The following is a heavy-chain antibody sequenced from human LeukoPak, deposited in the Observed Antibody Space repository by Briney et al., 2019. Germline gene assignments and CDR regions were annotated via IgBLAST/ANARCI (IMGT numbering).Heavy chain of an antibody. D-gene: IGHD1-26*01. V-gene: IGHV3-23*01. J-gene: IGHJ4*02. CDR1: GFTFSNTA. CDR2: LSGSGSNT. CDR3: ARAVYTGGYGGFYFDY. Sequence: GGSLRLSCAASGFTFSNTAMSWVRQAPGKGLEWASGLSGSGSNTYYADSVKGRFTISRDNSKNTLYLQMNGLRAEDTAIYYCARAVYTGGYGGFYFDYWGQGTLVTVSS.